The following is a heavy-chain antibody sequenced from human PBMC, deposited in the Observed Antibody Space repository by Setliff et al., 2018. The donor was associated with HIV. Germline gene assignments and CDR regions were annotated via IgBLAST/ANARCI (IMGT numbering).Heavy chain of an antibody. J-gene: IGHJ3*02. D-gene: IGHD3-9*01. CDR1: GYSISSDY. Sequence: SETLSLTCNVSGYSISSDYWGWIRQSPGKGLEWIGSIYHSGSAYYNPSLKGRVTISVDTSKNQFSVKLTSVTAADTAMYYCARGAERYFDWLSRSHDAFDILGQVTMVTVSS. CDR2: IYHSGSA. V-gene: IGHV4-38-2*02. CDR3: ARGAERYFDWLSRSHDAFDI.